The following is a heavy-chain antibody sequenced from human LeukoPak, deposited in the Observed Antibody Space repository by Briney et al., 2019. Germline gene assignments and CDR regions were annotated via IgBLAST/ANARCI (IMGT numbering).Heavy chain of an antibody. Sequence: GGSLRLSCAASGFTFSSYSMNWVRQAPGKGLEWVSSISSSSSYICYADSVKGRFTISRDNAKNSLYLQMNSLRAEDTAVYYCAPGENWFDPWGQGTLVTVSS. CDR3: APGENWFDP. CDR1: GFTFSSYS. CDR2: ISSSSSYI. V-gene: IGHV3-21*01. J-gene: IGHJ5*02. D-gene: IGHD3-16*01.